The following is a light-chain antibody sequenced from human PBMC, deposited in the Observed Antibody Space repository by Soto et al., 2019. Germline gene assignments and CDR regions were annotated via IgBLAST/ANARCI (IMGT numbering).Light chain of an antibody. Sequence: AIQMTQSPSSLSASVGDRVTITCRASQGIRSDLGWYQQKPGKAPKLLIYAASTLHSGVPSRFSGSGSGTDFTLTISSLEPEDFAMYYCLQDYAYPLIFGGGTKVEIK. CDR3: LQDYAYPLI. J-gene: IGKJ4*01. V-gene: IGKV1-6*01. CDR2: AAS. CDR1: QGIRSD.